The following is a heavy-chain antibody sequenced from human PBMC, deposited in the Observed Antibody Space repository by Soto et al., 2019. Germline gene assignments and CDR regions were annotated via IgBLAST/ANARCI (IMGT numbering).Heavy chain of an antibody. CDR1: GFTFSSYG. Sequence: GGSLRLSCAASGFTFSSYGMHWVRQAPGKGLEWVAVISYDGSNKYYADSVKGRFTISRDNSKNTLYLQMNSLRAEDTAVYYCAKDREAYCGGDCYPTDYWGQGTLVTVSS. CDR2: ISYDGSNK. CDR3: AKDREAYCGGDCYPTDY. V-gene: IGHV3-30*18. D-gene: IGHD2-21*02. J-gene: IGHJ4*02.